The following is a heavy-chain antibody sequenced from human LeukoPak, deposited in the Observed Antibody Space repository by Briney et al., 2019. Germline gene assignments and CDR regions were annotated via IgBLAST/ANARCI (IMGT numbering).Heavy chain of an antibody. Sequence: ASVKVSCKASGYTFTDYYMHWVRQAPGQGLEWMGWINPNNGDTKYAQKFQGRVTMTRDTSITIAYMEVSRLRSDDTAVYYCARDTARITIFGVAKYMDVWGKGTTVTVSS. CDR1: GYTFTDYY. CDR2: INPNNGDT. V-gene: IGHV1-2*02. D-gene: IGHD3-3*01. CDR3: ARDTARITIFGVAKYMDV. J-gene: IGHJ6*03.